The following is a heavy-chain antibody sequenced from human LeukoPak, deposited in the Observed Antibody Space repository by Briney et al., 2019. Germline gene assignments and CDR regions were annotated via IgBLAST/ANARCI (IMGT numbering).Heavy chain of an antibody. CDR3: ARAGVISGWDY. V-gene: IGHV3-23*01. Sequence: QPGGSLRLSCAASGFTFSNYPRGWVRQAPGKGLGWLSAIGEEKSDSWTKSADSVKGGFTISRDNSENTLYLQMDSLTVEDTAVYYCARAGVISGWDYWGQGVLVTVSS. J-gene: IGHJ4*02. D-gene: IGHD3-3*02. CDR1: GFTFSNYP. CDR2: IGEEKSDSWT.